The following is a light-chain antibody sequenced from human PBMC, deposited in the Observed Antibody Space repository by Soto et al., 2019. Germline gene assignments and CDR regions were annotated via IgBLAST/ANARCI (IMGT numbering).Light chain of an antibody. J-gene: IGKJ4*01. CDR3: QQYHNWVT. CDR2: DAS. V-gene: IGKV3D-15*01. CDR1: QSVSSN. Sequence: EIVMTQSPGTLSVSPGERATLSCGASQSVSSNLAWYQQKPGQAPRLLIYDASTRATGIPARFSGFGSGTEFILTISSLQSEDVAVYYCQQYHNWVTFGGGTKVDIK.